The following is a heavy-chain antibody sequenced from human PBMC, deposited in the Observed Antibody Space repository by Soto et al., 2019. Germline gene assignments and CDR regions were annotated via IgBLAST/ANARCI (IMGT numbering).Heavy chain of an antibody. CDR3: VRDYSVG. CDR1: GFNFDAYA. Sequence: PGGSLRLSCTPFGFNFDAYAMSWVRQAPGKGLVWVSRISIDGMNTIYADSVKGRFTISRDNAKNTLYLQMNSLRDEDTAVYYCVRDYSVGWGQGTLVTVSS. V-gene: IGHV3-74*01. CDR2: ISIDGMNT. D-gene: IGHD2-15*01. J-gene: IGHJ4*02.